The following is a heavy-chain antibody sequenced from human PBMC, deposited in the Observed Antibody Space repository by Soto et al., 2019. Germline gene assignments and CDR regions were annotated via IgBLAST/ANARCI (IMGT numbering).Heavy chain of an antibody. CDR2: ISGSGGST. Sequence: RIRQAPGKGLEWVSAISGSGGSTYYADSVKGRFTISRDNSKNTLYLQMNSLRAEDMAVYYCTKVGIRTPDYWRQGTPVTVSP. V-gene: IGHV3-23*01. CDR3: TKVGIRTPDY. J-gene: IGHJ4*02. D-gene: IGHD6-13*01.